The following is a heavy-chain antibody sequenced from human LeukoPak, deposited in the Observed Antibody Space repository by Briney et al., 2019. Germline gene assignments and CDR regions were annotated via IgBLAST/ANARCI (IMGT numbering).Heavy chain of an antibody. CDR1: GFTFSSYA. CDR3: AKDDYCSGGSCYSVRFDY. D-gene: IGHD2-15*01. J-gene: IGHJ4*02. V-gene: IGHV3-23*01. Sequence: GGSLRLSCAASGFTFSSYAMSWVRQAPGKGLEWVSAISGSGGSTYYADYVKGRFTISRDNSKNTLYLQMNSLRAEDTAVYYCAKDDYCSGGSCYSVRFDYWGQGTLVTVSS. CDR2: ISGSGGST.